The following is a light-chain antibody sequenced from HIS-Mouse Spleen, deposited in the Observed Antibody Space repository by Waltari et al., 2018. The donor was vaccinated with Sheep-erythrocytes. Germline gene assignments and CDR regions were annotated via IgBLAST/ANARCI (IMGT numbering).Light chain of an antibody. CDR2: EGS. CDR1: SSYVWSYNL. V-gene: IGLV2-23*01. J-gene: IGLJ1*01. CDR3: CSYAGSYNHV. Sequence: QSALTQPASVSGSPGQSITISCTGTSSYVWSYNLVSWYQQHPGKAPKLMIYEGSKRPSGVSNRFSGSKSGNTASLTISGLQAEDEADYYCCSYAGSYNHVFATGTKVTVL.